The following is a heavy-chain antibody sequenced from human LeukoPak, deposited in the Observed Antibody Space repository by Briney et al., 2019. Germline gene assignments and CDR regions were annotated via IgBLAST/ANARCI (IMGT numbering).Heavy chain of an antibody. Sequence: GGSLRLSCAASGFTFSNFWMHWVRQAPGKGLVWVSGINSEGDDTRYADSVKGRFTISRDNAKNMLYLQMNSLRAEDTAVYSCARAPRENNRVWYFDLWGRGTLVTVSS. D-gene: IGHD1-14*01. CDR1: GFTFSNFW. CDR3: ARAPRENNRVWYFDL. J-gene: IGHJ2*01. CDR2: INSEGDDT. V-gene: IGHV3-74*01.